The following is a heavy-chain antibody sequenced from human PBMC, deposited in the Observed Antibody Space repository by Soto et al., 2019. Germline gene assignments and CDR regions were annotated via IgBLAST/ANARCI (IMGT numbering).Heavy chain of an antibody. V-gene: IGHV1-18*01. CDR3: ARVTDPYYYDSSGYFY. D-gene: IGHD3-22*01. CDR2: ISPYSGKI. J-gene: IGHJ4*02. CDR1: GYSLSTYS. Sequence: ASVKVSCKASGYSLSTYSINWVRQAPGQGLEWVGWISPYSGKIEYAQKFQGRVTITADESTSTAYMELSSLRSEDTAVYYCARVTDPYYYDSSGYFYWGQGTLVTVSS.